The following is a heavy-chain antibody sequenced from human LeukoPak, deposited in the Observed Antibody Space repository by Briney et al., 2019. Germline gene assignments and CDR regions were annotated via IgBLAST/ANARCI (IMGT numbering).Heavy chain of an antibody. V-gene: IGHV3-23*01. CDR1: GFTFSDYA. CDR3: VKQQVILSWFDP. CDR2: ISAGGGST. Sequence: GGSLRLSCAASGFTFSDYAMSRVPQAPGKGLEWVSGISAGGGSTYYADSVKGRFTISRANSKNTLYFQMNSLRAEDTAVYYCVKQQVILSWFDPRGQGTLVTVSS. D-gene: IGHD2-15*01. J-gene: IGHJ5*02.